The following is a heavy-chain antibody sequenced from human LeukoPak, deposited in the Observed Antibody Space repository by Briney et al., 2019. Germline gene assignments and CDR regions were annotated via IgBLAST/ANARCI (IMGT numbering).Heavy chain of an antibody. D-gene: IGHD6-25*01. J-gene: IGHJ4*02. V-gene: IGHV3-30*03. CDR2: ISPDGRDK. CDR1: GFTLSNYA. Sequence: PGGSLRLSCAASGFTLSNYAMHWVRQAPGKGLEWVAVISPDGRDKHFTDSVKGRSTISRDNSGNTLYLQMSSLRGEDTAVYYCARDLDKAAKYYFDNWGQGTLVTVSS. CDR3: ARDLDKAAKYYFDN.